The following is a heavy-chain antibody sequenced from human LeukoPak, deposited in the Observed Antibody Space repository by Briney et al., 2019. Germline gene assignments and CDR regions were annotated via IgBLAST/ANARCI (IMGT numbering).Heavy chain of an antibody. CDR2: INPNSGGT. V-gene: IGHV1-2*06. D-gene: IGHD2-15*01. J-gene: IGHJ4*02. Sequence: ASVKVSCKASGYTFTGYYMHWVRQARGQGLEWMGRINPNSGGTNYAQKFQGRVTMTRDTSISTAYMELSRLRSDDTAVYYCARVYCSGGSCYLYYFDYWGQGTLVTVSS. CDR1: GYTFTGYY. CDR3: ARVYCSGGSCYLYYFDY.